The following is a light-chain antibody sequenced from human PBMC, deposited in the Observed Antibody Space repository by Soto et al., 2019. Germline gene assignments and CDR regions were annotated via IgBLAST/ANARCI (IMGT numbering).Light chain of an antibody. J-gene: IGLJ3*02. V-gene: IGLV6-57*03. Sequence: NFMLTQPHSVSESPGKTVTISCTRSSGSIASNYVQWYQQRPGRAPSTVIYKDDQRPSGVPDRFSGSIDSSSNSASLTISGLRTEDEADYYCQSHVGLNSWVFGGGTKVTVL. CDR2: KDD. CDR3: QSHVGLNSWV. CDR1: SGSIASNY.